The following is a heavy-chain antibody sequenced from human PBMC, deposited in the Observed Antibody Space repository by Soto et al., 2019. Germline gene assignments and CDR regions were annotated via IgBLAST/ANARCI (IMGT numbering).Heavy chain of an antibody. CDR2: IYYSGST. Sequence: SETLSLTCTVSGGSISSSSYYWGWIRQPPGKGLEWIGSIYYSGSTYYNPSLKSRVTISVDTSKNQFSLKLSSVTAADTAVYYCARTLTVVTAIKKSAFDIWGQGTMVTVSS. J-gene: IGHJ3*02. D-gene: IGHD2-21*02. V-gene: IGHV4-39*01. CDR3: ARTLTVVTAIKKSAFDI. CDR1: GGSISSSSYY.